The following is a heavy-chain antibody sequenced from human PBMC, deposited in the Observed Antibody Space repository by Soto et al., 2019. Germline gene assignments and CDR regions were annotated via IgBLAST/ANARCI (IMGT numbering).Heavy chain of an antibody. J-gene: IGHJ4*02. Sequence: EVQLLESGGGLVQPGGSLSLSCAASAFTFNNYAMSWVRQAPGKGLEWVSGIGGSGRTTYYADSVKGRFTISRDNSNNTLFLKMNSLRAEDTAVYYCALTRRSTLLDVPGPGFEHWGRGTLVTVSS. CDR2: IGGSGRTT. D-gene: IGHD1-1*01. V-gene: IGHV3-23*01. CDR1: AFTFNNYA. CDR3: ALTRRSTLLDVPGPGFEH.